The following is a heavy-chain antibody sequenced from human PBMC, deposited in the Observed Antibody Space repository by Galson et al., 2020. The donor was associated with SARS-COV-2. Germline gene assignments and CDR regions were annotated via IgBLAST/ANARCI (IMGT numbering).Heavy chain of an antibody. CDR3: ATSYRSGWDAFDS. J-gene: IGHJ4*02. D-gene: IGHD6-19*01. Sequence: SETLSLTCTVSGASISSYYWSWIRQPPGKGLEWIGYIYYIGGTNYNPSLKSRVTISVDTSKNQFSLKLNSVTAADTAVYYCATSYRSGWDAFDSWGQGTLVTVSS. V-gene: IGHV4-59*01. CDR1: GASISSYY. CDR2: IYYIGGT.